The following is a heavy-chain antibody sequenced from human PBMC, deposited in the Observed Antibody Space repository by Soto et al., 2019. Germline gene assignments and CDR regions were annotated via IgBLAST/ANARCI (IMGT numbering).Heavy chain of an antibody. CDR3: ARFEGNGDMYFQH. J-gene: IGHJ1*01. V-gene: IGHV4-39*01. CDR1: GDSISSGNYY. D-gene: IGHD1-1*01. Sequence: QVQLQESGPGLVNPSETLSLTCSVSGDSISSGNYYCACIRQSPGKWLQWIGSIHASGRTNYNPSLKSRVSMSVDTSQRKFSLKLTSVTAADTAVYYCARFEGNGDMYFQHCCQGTLGSVSS. CDR2: IHASGRT.